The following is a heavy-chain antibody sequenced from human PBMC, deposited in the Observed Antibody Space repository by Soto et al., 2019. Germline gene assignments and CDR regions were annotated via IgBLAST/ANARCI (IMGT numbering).Heavy chain of an antibody. V-gene: IGHV4-59*01. CDR3: TKYRRTDAEGYSFEY. D-gene: IGHD2-15*01. Sequence: PSETLSLTCTVSGGSISGSYWSWIRQTPGKVLEWVGYIHYSGSTNYNPSLKSRVTMSVDSAKNQFSLQLSSVTAADTAVYFCTKYRRTDAEGYSFEYWGQGALVTVSS. CDR1: GGSISGSY. CDR2: IHYSGST. J-gene: IGHJ4*02.